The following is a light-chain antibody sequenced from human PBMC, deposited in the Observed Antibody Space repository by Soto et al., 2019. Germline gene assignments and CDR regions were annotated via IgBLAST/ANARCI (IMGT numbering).Light chain of an antibody. CDR2: SAS. J-gene: IGKJ3*01. Sequence: DIQMTPSPSSLSASVGDRVTVTCRSSQSIGGYLNWYQQKPGQTPKILMHSASTLESGVPSRFSGSGSGTDYTLTISSLQPEDLATYYCQQSYSNPLTFGPGTQVEIK. CDR1: QSIGGY. V-gene: IGKV1-39*01. CDR3: QQSYSNPLT.